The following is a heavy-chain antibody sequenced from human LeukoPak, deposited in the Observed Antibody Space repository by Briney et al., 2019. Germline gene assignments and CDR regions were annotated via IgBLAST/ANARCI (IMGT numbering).Heavy chain of an antibody. D-gene: IGHD2-2*01. CDR1: GFTFSGSA. CDR3: AKGPGYCSSTSCPADY. CDR2: ISYSGANS. J-gene: IGHJ4*02. Sequence: GGSLRLSCAASGFTFSGSAMSWVRQAPGEGLEWVSLISYSGANSYYTDSVRGRFTISRDNSKDTLFLQMNSLRAEDTAIYYCAKGPGYCSSTSCPADYWGQGTLVTVSS. V-gene: IGHV3-23*01.